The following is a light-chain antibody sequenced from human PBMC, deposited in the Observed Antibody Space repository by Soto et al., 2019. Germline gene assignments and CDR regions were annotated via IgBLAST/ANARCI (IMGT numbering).Light chain of an antibody. CDR2: DAS. CDR1: QSISTY. CDR3: QQGSNGPSEGT. J-gene: IGKJ1*01. Sequence: EIVLTQSPATLSLSPGERATLSCRASQSISTYLAWYQQKPGQAPRLLIYDASTRATGIPARFSGSGSGTDFTLTISSLEPEDFAVYYCQQGSNGPSEGTFGHGTKVETK. V-gene: IGKV3-11*01.